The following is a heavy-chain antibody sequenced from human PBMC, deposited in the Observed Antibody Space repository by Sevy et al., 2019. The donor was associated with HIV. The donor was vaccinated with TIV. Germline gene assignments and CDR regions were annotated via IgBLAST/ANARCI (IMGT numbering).Heavy chain of an antibody. V-gene: IGHV3-48*02. CDR2: ISPSSSTI. D-gene: IGHD3-16*01. Sequence: GGSLRLSCAASGFTFSTSAMNWVRQAPGKGLEWVSYISPSSSTIYYAHSVKGRFTISRDNAKNSLYLQMNSLRDEDTAVYYCARDRFVEKWGQGTLVTVSS. CDR3: ARDRFVEK. J-gene: IGHJ4*02. CDR1: GFTFSTSA.